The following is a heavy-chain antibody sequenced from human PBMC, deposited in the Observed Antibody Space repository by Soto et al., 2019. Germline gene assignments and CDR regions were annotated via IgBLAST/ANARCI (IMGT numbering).Heavy chain of an antibody. CDR1: GGSISSSNW. CDR2: IYHSGST. V-gene: IGHV4-4*02. J-gene: IGHJ6*02. CDR3: ARFFVVLMVYATDRYSGYYGMDV. Sequence: SETLSLTCAVSGGSISSSNWWSWVRQPPGKGLEWIGEIYHSGSTNYNPSLKSRVTISVDKSKNQFSLKLSSVTAADTAVYYCARFFVVLMVYATDRYSGYYGMDVWGQGTTVTVSS. D-gene: IGHD2-8*01.